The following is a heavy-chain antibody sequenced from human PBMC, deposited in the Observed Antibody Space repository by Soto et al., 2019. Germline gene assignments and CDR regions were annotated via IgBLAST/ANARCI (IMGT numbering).Heavy chain of an antibody. Sequence: QVQLVESGGGVVQPGRSLRLSCAASGFTFSSYGMHWVRQAPGKGLEWVAVISYDGSNKYYADSVKGRFTISRDNSKNTLDLQMNSLRAEDTAVYYCAKEAGLPYYYYGMDVWGQGTTVTVSS. CDR3: AKEAGLPYYYYGMDV. CDR1: GFTFSSYG. J-gene: IGHJ6*02. CDR2: ISYDGSNK. V-gene: IGHV3-30*18. D-gene: IGHD5-18*01.